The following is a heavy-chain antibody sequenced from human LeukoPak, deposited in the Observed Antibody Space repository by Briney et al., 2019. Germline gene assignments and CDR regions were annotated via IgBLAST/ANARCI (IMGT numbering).Heavy chain of an antibody. CDR3: AKVGVAAARDY. CDR2: IYTGGST. D-gene: IGHD6-13*01. V-gene: IGHV3-53*01. J-gene: IGHJ4*02. Sequence: GGSLRLSCAASGFTVSRYYMSWVRQAPGKGLEWVSVIYTGGSTDYADSVKGRFTISRDTSKNTVFLQMNSLRDEDTAVYYCAKVGVAAARDYWGQGTLVTVSS. CDR1: GFTVSRYY.